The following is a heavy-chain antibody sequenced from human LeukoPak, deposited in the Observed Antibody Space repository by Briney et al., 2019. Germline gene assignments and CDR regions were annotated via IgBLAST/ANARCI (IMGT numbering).Heavy chain of an antibody. Sequence: ASVTVSCKASGYTFTDYYMHWVRQAPGQGLEWMGWINPKSGVTNYAQSLQGRVTLTRDTSISTAYMDLSSLRSDDTAVYYCARDGGFDYWGQGTLVTVSS. CDR3: ARDGGFDY. CDR2: INPKSGVT. CDR1: GYTFTDYY. V-gene: IGHV1-2*02. D-gene: IGHD3-16*01. J-gene: IGHJ4*02.